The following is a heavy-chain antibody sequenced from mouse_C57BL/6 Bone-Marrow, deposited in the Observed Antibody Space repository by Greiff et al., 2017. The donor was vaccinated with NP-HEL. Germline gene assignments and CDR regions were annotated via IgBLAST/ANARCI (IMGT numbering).Heavy chain of an antibody. CDR3: ASPYDYDVAWFAY. CDR2: ISSGGSYT. V-gene: IGHV5-6*01. J-gene: IGHJ3*01. D-gene: IGHD2-4*01. Sequence: EVHLVESGGDLVKPGGSLKLSCAASGFTFSSYGMSWVRQTPDKRLEWVATISSGGSYTYYPDSVKGRFTISRDNAKNTLYLQMSSLKSEDPAMYYCASPYDYDVAWFAYWGQGTLVTVSA. CDR1: GFTFSSYG.